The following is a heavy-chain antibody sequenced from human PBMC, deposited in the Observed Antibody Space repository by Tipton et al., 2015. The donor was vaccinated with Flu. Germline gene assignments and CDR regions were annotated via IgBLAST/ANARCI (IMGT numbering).Heavy chain of an antibody. Sequence: LRLSCAVSGYSINTGYYWGWIRQPPGKGLEWIGTFHHGGTSYYNPSLKSRVTISADTSKNQFSLKLSSLTASDTAVYYCAGMYTSAWYFDPWGRGTLVPVSS. CDR3: AGMYTSAWYFDP. J-gene: IGHJ2*01. CDR2: FHHGGTS. V-gene: IGHV4-38-2*01. D-gene: IGHD6-19*01. CDR1: GYSINTGYY.